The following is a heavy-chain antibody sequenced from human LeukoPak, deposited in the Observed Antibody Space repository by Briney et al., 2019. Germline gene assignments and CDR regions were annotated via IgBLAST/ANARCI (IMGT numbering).Heavy chain of an antibody. CDR3: AKARCSSISCSDYYSYGMDV. J-gene: IGHJ6*02. CDR2: FSGSGGIT. V-gene: IGHV3-23*01. Sequence: PGGSLRLSCVASGFTFSSYAMSWVRQAPGKGLEWVSSFSGSGGITNYADSVKGRFIISRDNSKNTLYLQMNSLRAEDTAVYYCAKARCSSISCSDYYSYGMDVWGQGTTVTVSS. CDR1: GFTFSSYA. D-gene: IGHD2-2*01.